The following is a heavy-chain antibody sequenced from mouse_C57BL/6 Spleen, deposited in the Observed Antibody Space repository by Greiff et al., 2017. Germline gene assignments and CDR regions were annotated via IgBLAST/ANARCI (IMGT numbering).Heavy chain of an antibody. CDR3: ARHYGPWYFDV. D-gene: IGHD1-1*02. CDR2: ISNGGGST. CDR1: GFTFSDYY. V-gene: IGHV5-12*01. Sequence: EVKLEESGGGLVQPGGSLKLSCAASGFTFSDYYMYWVRQTPEKRLEWVAYISNGGGSTYYPDTVKGRFTISRDNAKNTLYLQMSRLKSEDTAMYYCARHYGPWYFDVWGTGTTVTVSS. J-gene: IGHJ1*03.